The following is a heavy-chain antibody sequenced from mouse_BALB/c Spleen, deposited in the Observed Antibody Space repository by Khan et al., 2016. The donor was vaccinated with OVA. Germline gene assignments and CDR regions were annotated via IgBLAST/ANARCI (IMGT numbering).Heavy chain of an antibody. CDR1: GYTFVNYW. Sequence: VQLQESGAELAKPGASVKMFCKASGYTFVNYWILWVKQRPGQGLEWIRYINPSTAYTEYNQNFKDKATFTADKSSSTAYMQLSSLASEDSAVYYCARRGLRWDFDYWGQGTTLTVSS. J-gene: IGHJ2*01. CDR3: ARRGLRWDFDY. V-gene: IGHV1-7*01. CDR2: INPSTAYT. D-gene: IGHD1-1*01.